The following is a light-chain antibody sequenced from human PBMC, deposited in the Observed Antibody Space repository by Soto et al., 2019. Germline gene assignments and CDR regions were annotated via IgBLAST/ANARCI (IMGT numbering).Light chain of an antibody. J-gene: IGKJ4*01. CDR2: DAS. CDR1: QSISSW. Sequence: DIQMTQSPSTLSTSVGDRVTITCRASQSISSWLAWYQQKPGKAPKLLIYDASSLESGVPSRFSGSGSGTEFTLTISSLQPDDFATYYCQQYNSPPLTFGGGTKVEIK. CDR3: QQYNSPPLT. V-gene: IGKV1-5*01.